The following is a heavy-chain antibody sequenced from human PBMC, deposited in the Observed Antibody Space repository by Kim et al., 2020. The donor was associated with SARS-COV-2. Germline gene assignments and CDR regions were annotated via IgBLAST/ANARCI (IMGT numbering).Heavy chain of an antibody. CDR2: GGRT. J-gene: IGHJ4*02. V-gene: IGHV3-53*01. CDR3: VGLGVVGV. Sequence: GGRTYNGDSVKGRFTISRDNSKNTLYLQMNSLRAEDTAVYYCVGLGVVGVGGQGTLVTVSS. D-gene: IGHD1-26*01.